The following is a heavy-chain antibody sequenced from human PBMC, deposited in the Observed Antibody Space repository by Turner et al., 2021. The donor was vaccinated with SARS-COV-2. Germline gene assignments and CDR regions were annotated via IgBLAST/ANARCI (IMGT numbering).Heavy chain of an antibody. J-gene: IGHJ6*02. CDR3: SKALSSTNVASMDV. D-gene: IGHD2-2*01. CDR1: GFNFDDYA. CDR2: INWNSGSI. V-gene: IGHV3-9*01. Sequence: EVQLVESGGGLVQPGRSLRLSCVTSGFNFDDYATHWVRQAPGKGLEWVSGINWNSGSIGYADSVKGRFTISRDNAKNSLYLQMNSLRVEDTALYYCSKALSSTNVASMDVWGQGTTVIVS.